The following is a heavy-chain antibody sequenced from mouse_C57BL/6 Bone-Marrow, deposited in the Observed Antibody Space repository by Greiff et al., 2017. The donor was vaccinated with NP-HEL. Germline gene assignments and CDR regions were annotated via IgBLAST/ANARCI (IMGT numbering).Heavy chain of an antibody. J-gene: IGHJ2*01. CDR3: ARRRIYYGFDY. D-gene: IGHD2-1*01. CDR2: IYPRSGNT. V-gene: IGHV1-81*01. Sequence: QVQLQQSGAELARPGASVKLSCKASGSTFTSYGISWVKQRTGQGLEWIGEIYPRSGNTYYNEKFKGKATLTADKSSSTAYMELRSLTSEDSAVYFCARRRIYYGFDYWGQGTTLTVSS. CDR1: GSTFTSYG.